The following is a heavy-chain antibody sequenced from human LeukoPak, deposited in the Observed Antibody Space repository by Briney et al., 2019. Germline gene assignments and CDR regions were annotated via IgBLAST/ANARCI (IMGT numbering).Heavy chain of an antibody. CDR2: IYASGST. J-gene: IGHJ5*02. Sequence: SETLSLTCTVSGGSINRGSYYWRWIRQPAGKGLEWIARIYASGSTNYNPSLKSRVTLSVDTSKNQFSLKLSSVTAADTAVYYCARAAYSSGWYDWFDPWGQGTLVTVSS. D-gene: IGHD6-19*01. V-gene: IGHV4-61*02. CDR1: GGSINRGSYY. CDR3: ARAAYSSGWYDWFDP.